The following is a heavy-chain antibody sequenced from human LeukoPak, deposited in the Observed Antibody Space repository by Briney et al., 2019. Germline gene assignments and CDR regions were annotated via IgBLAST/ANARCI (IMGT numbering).Heavy chain of an antibody. J-gene: IGHJ4*02. CDR2: ISGGGGSS. CDR1: GFTFSSYA. CDR3: AKDRGHSTGWYTEY. V-gene: IGHV3-23*01. D-gene: IGHD6-19*01. Sequence: PGGSLILSCAASGFTFSSYAMSWVRQAPGKGLEWVSAISGGGGSSYFADSVKGRFTISRDNSKNTLYLQMNSLRAEDTAVYYCAKDRGHSTGWYTEYWGQGTLVTVSS.